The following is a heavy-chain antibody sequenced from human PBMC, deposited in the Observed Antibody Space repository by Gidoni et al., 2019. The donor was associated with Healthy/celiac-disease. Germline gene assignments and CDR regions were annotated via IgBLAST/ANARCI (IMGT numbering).Heavy chain of an antibody. CDR1: GFTFSDYY. D-gene: IGHD5-12*01. J-gene: IGHJ4*02. CDR2: ISSSSSYT. Sequence: QVQLVESGGGLVKPGGSLRLSCAASGFTFSDYYMSWIRQAPGKGLEWVSYISSSSSYTNYADSVKGRFTISRDNAKNSLYLQMNSLRAEDTAVYYCARAAVDIVATIIDYWGQGTLVTVSS. CDR3: ARAAVDIVATIIDY. V-gene: IGHV3-11*06.